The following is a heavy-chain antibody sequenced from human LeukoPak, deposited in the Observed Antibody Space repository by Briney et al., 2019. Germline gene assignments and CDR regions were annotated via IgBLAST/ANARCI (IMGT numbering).Heavy chain of an antibody. CDR3: ARALSVRNYDFWSGYLNWFDP. CDR1: GGSISSGGYY. J-gene: IGHJ5*02. CDR2: IYYSGST. V-gene: IGHV4-31*03. Sequence: SETLSLTCTVSGGSISSGGYYWSWIRQHPGKGLEWIGYIYYSGSTYYNPSLKSRVTISVDTSKNQFSLKLSSVTAADTAVYYCARALSVRNYDFWSGYLNWFDPWGQGTLVTVSS. D-gene: IGHD3-3*01.